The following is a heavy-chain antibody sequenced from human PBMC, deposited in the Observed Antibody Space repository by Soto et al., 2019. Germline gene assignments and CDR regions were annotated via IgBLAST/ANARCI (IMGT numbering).Heavy chain of an antibody. J-gene: IGHJ4*02. CDR2: ISGSGGST. CDR1: GFTFCSYA. V-gene: IGHV3-23*01. Sequence: GGSPRLSCAASGFTFCSYAMSWVRQEPGKGLEWVSAISGSGGSTYYADSVKGRFTISRDNSKNTLYLQMNSLRAEDTAVYYCAKEGGGDYSNNEFDYWGQGTFVTVSS. D-gene: IGHD4-4*01. CDR3: AKEGGGDYSNNEFDY.